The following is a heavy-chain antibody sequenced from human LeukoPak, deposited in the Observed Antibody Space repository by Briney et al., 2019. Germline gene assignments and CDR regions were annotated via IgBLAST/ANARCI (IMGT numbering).Heavy chain of an antibody. Sequence: GGSLRLSCAASGFTFSSYAMSWVRQAPGKGLEWVSAISGSGGSTYYADSVKGRFTISRDNSKNTLYLQMNSLRAEDTAVYYCAKDLPMYDILTGLFDYWGQGTLVTVSS. CDR3: AKDLPMYDILTGLFDY. D-gene: IGHD3-9*01. V-gene: IGHV3-23*01. CDR2: ISGSGGST. CDR1: GFTFSSYA. J-gene: IGHJ4*02.